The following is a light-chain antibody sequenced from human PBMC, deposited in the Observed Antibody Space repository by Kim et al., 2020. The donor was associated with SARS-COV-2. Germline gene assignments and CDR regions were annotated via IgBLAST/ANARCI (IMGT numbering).Light chain of an antibody. Sequence: STGDRAPRYCWASQGINTNFIAWYRHRPGQSPSLLMYDASTRAAGIPDRFSGSGYRTYFSLTISRLEPEDFAVYYCQQYGSSPQTFGQRTKVDIK. CDR2: DAS. V-gene: IGKV3-20*01. J-gene: IGKJ2*01. CDR1: QGINTNF. CDR3: QQYGSSPQT.